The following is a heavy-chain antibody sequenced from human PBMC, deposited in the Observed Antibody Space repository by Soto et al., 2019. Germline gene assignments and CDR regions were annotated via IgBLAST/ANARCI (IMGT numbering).Heavy chain of an antibody. CDR1: GGTFSSYA. CDR2: IIPIFGTA. V-gene: IGHV1-69*13. J-gene: IGHJ6*02. Sequence: SVKVSCKASGGTFSSYAISWVRQAPGQGLEWMGGIIPIFGTANYAQKFQGRVTITADESTSTAYMELSSLRSEDTAVYYCAVSRGSSTNYYYYGMDVWGQGTTVTVSS. D-gene: IGHD6-13*01. CDR3: AVSRGSSTNYYYYGMDV.